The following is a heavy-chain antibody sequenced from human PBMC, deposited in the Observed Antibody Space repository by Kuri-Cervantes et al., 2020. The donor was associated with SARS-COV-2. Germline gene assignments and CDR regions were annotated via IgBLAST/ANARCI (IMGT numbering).Heavy chain of an antibody. D-gene: IGHD3-9*01. CDR2: ISVNSGRT. Sequence: GESLKISCAASGFTSSIYAMTWVRQAPGKGLEWLSGISVNSGRTYYPDSVKGRFTISRDNSKNTLYLQMNSLRAEDTAVYYCAEVTSPGTDLRYWGQGTLVTVSS. J-gene: IGHJ4*02. V-gene: IGHV3-23*01. CDR3: AEVTSPGTDLRY. CDR1: GFTSSIYA.